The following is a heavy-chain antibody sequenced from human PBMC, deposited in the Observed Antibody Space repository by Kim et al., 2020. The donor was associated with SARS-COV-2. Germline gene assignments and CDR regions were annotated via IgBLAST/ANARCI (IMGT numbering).Heavy chain of an antibody. V-gene: IGHV3-33*05. CDR3: AREYFFVCSGYYDDY. Sequence: GGSLRLSCAASGFTFSSYGMHWVRQAPGKGLEWVAVISYDGSNKYYADSVKGRFTISRDNSKNTLYLQMNSLRAEDTAVYYCAREYFFVCSGYYDDYWGEGTLVTPSP. J-gene: IGHJ4*02. CDR1: GFTFSSYG. D-gene: IGHD3-22*01. CDR2: ISYDGSNK.